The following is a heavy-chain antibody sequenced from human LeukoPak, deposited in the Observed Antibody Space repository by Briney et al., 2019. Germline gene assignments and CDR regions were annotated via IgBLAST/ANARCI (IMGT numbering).Heavy chain of an antibody. CDR2: ISSSSDYT. D-gene: IGHD2-2*01. J-gene: IGHJ4*02. CDR3: AGPTCLRGGYCSTNF. Sequence: LSLTCTVSGGSTTNYYWSWIRKAPGKGLEWVSYISSSSDYTNYADSVKGRFTISRDNAKNSLYLQMNSLRAEDTAVYYCAGPTCLRGGYCSTNFWGQGTLVTVSS. CDR1: GGSTTNYY. V-gene: IGHV3-11*03.